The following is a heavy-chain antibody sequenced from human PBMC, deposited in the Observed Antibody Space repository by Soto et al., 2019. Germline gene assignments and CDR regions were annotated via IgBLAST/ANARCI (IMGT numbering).Heavy chain of an antibody. J-gene: IGHJ6*02. CDR2: IYYSGST. CDR1: GGSISSGGYY. V-gene: IGHV4-31*03. Sequence: QVQLQESGPGLVKPSQTLSLTCTVSGGSISSGGYYWSWIRQHPGKGLEWIGYIYYSGSTYYNPSLQRRVTISVDTSTNQFSLRLSSVTPADTAVYYCARVCGGDCHYGMDVWGQGTPVTVSS. D-gene: IGHD2-21*02. CDR3: ARVCGGDCHYGMDV.